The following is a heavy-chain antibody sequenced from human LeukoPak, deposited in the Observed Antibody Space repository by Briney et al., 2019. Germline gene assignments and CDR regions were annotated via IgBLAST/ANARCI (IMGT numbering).Heavy chain of an antibody. Sequence: PGGSLRLSCAASGFTFSTYSMNWVRQAPGKGLEWVANIKQDGSEKYYVDSVKGRFTISRDNAKNSLYLQMNSLRAEDTAVYYCASGIAARRFDYWGQGTLVTVSS. V-gene: IGHV3-7*01. D-gene: IGHD6-6*01. CDR2: IKQDGSEK. J-gene: IGHJ4*02. CDR3: ASGIAARRFDY. CDR1: GFTFSTYS.